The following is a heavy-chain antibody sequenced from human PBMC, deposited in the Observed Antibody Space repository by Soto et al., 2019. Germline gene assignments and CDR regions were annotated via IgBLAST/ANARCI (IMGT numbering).Heavy chain of an antibody. J-gene: IGHJ4*02. CDR2: INPSGGRT. CDR1: GYTFTSYD. CDR3: ARARPRSSGYSYGALDD. V-gene: IGHV1-46*01. D-gene: IGHD5-18*01. Sequence: ASVKVSCKASGYTFTSYDLHWVRQAPGQGLEWMGIINPSGGRTSYAQKFQGRVTVTRDTATSTVYMALSSLRSEDTAVYYCARARPRSSGYSYGALDDWGQGTLVTVSS.